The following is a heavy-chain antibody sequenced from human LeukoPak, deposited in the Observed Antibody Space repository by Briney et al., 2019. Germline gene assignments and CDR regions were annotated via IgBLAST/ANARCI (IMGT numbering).Heavy chain of an antibody. Sequence: GTLSLTCGVSGGSISGTNWWSWVRQAPGKGLEWVSGISASGESTYYADSVKGRLTISRDNSKNTLYLLMNSLRAEDTAVYFCASVPRYGDSFFDCWGQGTLVTVSS. V-gene: IGHV3-23*01. CDR3: ASVPRYGDSFFDC. CDR1: GGSISGTN. J-gene: IGHJ4*02. D-gene: IGHD4-17*01. CDR2: ISASGEST.